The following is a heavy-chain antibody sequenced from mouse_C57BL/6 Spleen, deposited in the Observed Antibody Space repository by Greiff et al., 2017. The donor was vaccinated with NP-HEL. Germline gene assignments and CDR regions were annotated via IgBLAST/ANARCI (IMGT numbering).Heavy chain of an antibody. Sequence: QVHVKQPGAELVKPGASVKLSCKASGYTFTSYWMHWVKQRPGQGLEWIGMIHPNSGSTNYNEKFKSKATLTVDKSSSTAYMQLSSLTSEDSAVYYCARFDGSSYGGYAMDYWGQGTSVTVSS. CDR2: IHPNSGST. D-gene: IGHD1-1*01. V-gene: IGHV1-64*01. J-gene: IGHJ4*01. CDR1: GYTFTSYW. CDR3: ARFDGSSYGGYAMDY.